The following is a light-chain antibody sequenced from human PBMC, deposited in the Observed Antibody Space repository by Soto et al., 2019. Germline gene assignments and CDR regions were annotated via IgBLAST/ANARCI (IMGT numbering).Light chain of an antibody. CDR3: QQRNSWPLT. Sequence: EIVLTQSPATLSLSPGERATLSCRASQSIRNYLAWYQKKPGQSPRLLIYDASNRATDIPARFSGSGSGTDFTLPISSLAPEDFAIYYCQQRNSWPLTFGGGTKVEIK. V-gene: IGKV3-11*01. J-gene: IGKJ4*01. CDR2: DAS. CDR1: QSIRNY.